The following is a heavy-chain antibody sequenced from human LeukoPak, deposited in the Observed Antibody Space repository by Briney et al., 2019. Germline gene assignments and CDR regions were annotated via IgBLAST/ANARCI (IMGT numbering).Heavy chain of an antibody. CDR1: GFSLSSYW. Sequence: PGGSLRLSCAASGFSLSSYWMSWVRQAPGKGLEWVANVKQDGSEKYYVDSVKGRFTISRDNAKNSLYLQMNSLRVEDTAVYYCARGDNTSGSYPYWGQGTLVTVSS. CDR3: ARGDNTSGSYPY. J-gene: IGHJ4*02. CDR2: VKQDGSEK. D-gene: IGHD3-10*01. V-gene: IGHV3-7*01.